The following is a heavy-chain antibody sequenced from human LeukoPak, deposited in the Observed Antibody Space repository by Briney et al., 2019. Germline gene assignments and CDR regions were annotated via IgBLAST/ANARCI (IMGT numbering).Heavy chain of an antibody. CDR3: ARAGGIQLWLYYFDY. CDR2: IYTSGST. J-gene: IGHJ4*02. CDR1: GGSISSGSYY. V-gene: IGHV4-61*02. D-gene: IGHD5-18*01. Sequence: SQTLSLTCTVSGGSISSGSYYWSWIRQPAGKGLEWIGRIYTSGSTNYNPSLKSRVTISVDTSKNQFSLKLSSVTAADTAVYYYARAGGIQLWLYYFDYWGQGTLVTVSS.